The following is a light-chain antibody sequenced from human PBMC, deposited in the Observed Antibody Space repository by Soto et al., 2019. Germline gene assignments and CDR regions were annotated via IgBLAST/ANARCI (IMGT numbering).Light chain of an antibody. V-gene: IGLV2-11*01. Sequence: QSALTQPPSVSGSPGQSVTISCTGSSSDIGAYNYVSWYQQQPGKAPKLMIYDVAIRSSGVSDRFSGSKSGNTASLAISGLQAEDDGDYYCCSYAGTYTFFVFGTGTKVTV. CDR2: DVA. CDR3: CSYAGTYTFFV. CDR1: SSDIGAYNY. J-gene: IGLJ1*01.